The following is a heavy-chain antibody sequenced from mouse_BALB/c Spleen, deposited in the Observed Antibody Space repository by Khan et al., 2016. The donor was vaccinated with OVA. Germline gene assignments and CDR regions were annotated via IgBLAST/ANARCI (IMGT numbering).Heavy chain of an antibody. CDR3: TRLGRNSWFAY. D-gene: IGHD4-1*01. CDR2: MDPFNGGS. J-gene: IGHJ3*01. V-gene: IGHV1S135*01. CDR1: GYSFTSYY. Sequence: EVQLQQSGPELLKPGASVKLSCKASGYSFTSYYMHWVKQSHGKGLEWIGYMDPFNGGSTYNQKFKGKATLTVDKSSSTAYMHLSSLTSEDSAGSCCTRLGRNSWFAYWGQGTLVTVSA.